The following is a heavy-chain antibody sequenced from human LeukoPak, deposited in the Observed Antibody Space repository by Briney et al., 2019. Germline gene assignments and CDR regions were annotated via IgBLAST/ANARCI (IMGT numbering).Heavy chain of an antibody. Sequence: GEALKISCKGSGYSFTSSWIGWVRQMPGKGLEWMGIIYPGDSDTRYRPSFQGQVTISADKSISTAYLQWSSLNTSDTAMYYCARYTDHYYFDYWGQGTLVTVSS. CDR3: ARYTDHYYFDY. CDR1: GYSFTSSW. J-gene: IGHJ4*02. D-gene: IGHD1-1*01. V-gene: IGHV5-51*01. CDR2: IYPGDSDT.